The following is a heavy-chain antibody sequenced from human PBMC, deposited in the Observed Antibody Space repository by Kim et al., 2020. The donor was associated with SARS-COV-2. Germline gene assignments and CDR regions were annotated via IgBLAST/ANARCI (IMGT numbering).Heavy chain of an antibody. Sequence: SETLSLTCTISGASIGTDYWTWIRQPPGGGLEWIGYIFYTGKNSYNPSLKSRVSLSLDTSRNQFSLKLNSVTAADEAGYFCARLPDSNGWPCDYWAQGT. J-gene: IGHJ4*02. CDR3: ARLPDSNGWPCDY. CDR2: IFYTGKN. D-gene: IGHD6-19*01. V-gene: IGHV4-59*08. CDR1: GASIGTDY.